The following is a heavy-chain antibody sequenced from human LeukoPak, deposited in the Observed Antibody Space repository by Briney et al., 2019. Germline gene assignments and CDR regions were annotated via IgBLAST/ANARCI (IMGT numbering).Heavy chain of an antibody. Sequence: KASETLSLTCTVSGGSISPYYWTWMRQPPGKGLEWIAFIYYNGNTNYNPSLKSRVTISVDRSKNQFSLKLSSVTAADTAVYYCARDLREGYYYYGMDVWGQGTTVTVSS. CDR3: ARDLREGYYYYGMDV. J-gene: IGHJ6*02. D-gene: IGHD3-16*01. CDR2: IYYNGNT. V-gene: IGHV4-59*12. CDR1: GGSISPYY.